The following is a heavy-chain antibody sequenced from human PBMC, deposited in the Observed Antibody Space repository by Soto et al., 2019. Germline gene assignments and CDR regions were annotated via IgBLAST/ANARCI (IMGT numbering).Heavy chain of an antibody. J-gene: IGHJ6*03. CDR2: INHSGST. CDR3: ARVQRGYCSGGSCYSYYYYYMDV. Sequence: QVQLQQWGAGLLKPSETLSLTCAAYGGSFSGYYWSWIRQPPGKGLEWIGEINHSGSTNYNPSLKSRVTISVDTSKNQFSLKLSSVTAADTAVYYCARVQRGYCSGGSCYSYYYYYMDVWGKGTTVTVSS. V-gene: IGHV4-34*01. CDR1: GGSFSGYY. D-gene: IGHD2-15*01.